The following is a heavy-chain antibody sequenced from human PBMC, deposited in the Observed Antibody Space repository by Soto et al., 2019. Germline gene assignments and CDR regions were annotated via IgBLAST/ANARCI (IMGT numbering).Heavy chain of an antibody. Sequence: SDTLSLTCTYPCSSIISYYWTYIRQPPGKGLEWIGFMYNSGSTHYNPSLKSRVTISLDTSKNQFSLNLRSVTAADTAVYYCARLGAFYQSLDPWGPGTQVTVS. CDR3: ARLGAFYQSLDP. V-gene: IGHV4-59*08. CDR2: MYNSGST. CDR1: CSSIISYY. D-gene: IGHD3-3*02. J-gene: IGHJ5*02.